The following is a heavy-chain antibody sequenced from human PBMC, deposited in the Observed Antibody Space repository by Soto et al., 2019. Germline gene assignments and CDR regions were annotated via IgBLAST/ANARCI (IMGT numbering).Heavy chain of an antibody. J-gene: IGHJ4*02. V-gene: IGHV4-30-2*01. CDR2: IYHSGST. CDR1: GGSISSGGYS. D-gene: IGHD3-10*01. Sequence: PSETLSLTCAVSGGSISSGGYSWSWIRQPPGKGLEWIVYIYHSGSTYYNPSLKSRVTISVDRSKNQFSLKLSSVTAADTAVYYCASGVRTMVRGVIMLNFDYWGQGTLVTVAS. CDR3: ASGVRTMVRGVIMLNFDY.